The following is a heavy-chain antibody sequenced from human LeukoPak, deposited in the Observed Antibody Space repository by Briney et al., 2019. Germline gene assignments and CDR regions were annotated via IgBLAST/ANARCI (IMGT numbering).Heavy chain of an antibody. Sequence: PGGSLRLSCGVSGFTFRSYAMSWVRQAPGKGLEWVLAISGSGTSTYYADSVKGRFTISRDNSKNTLYLQMNSLRAEDTAVYYCEGTYYYDSIADYWGQGTLVTVSS. CDR2: ISGSGTST. V-gene: IGHV3-23*01. J-gene: IGHJ4*02. CDR3: EGTYYYDSIADY. D-gene: IGHD3-22*01. CDR1: GFTFRSYA.